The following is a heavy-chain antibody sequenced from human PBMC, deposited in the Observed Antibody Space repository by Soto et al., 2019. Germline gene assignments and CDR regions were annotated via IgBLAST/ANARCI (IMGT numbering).Heavy chain of an antibody. D-gene: IGHD2-8*02. Sequence: LSLTCTVSGASITGSSYWSWIRQPAGKGLEWIGRFSLSGTTSYNPSLRSRVTMSADVSKNQFSLRLTSVTAADTALYYCARGMTPPGAPAWYYFDSWGQGTLVTVSS. CDR1: GASITGSSY. CDR2: FSLSGTT. CDR3: ARGMTPPGAPAWYYFDS. V-gene: IGHV4-4*07. J-gene: IGHJ4*02.